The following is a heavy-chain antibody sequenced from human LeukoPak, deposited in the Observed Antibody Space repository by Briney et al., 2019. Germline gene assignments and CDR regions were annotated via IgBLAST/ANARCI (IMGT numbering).Heavy chain of an antibody. CDR2: ISGSGGST. CDR1: GFTFSSYA. CDR3: EKYPSYYYDSSGYSGPQDY. V-gene: IGHV3-23*01. D-gene: IGHD3-22*01. Sequence: GGSLRLSCAASGFTFSSYALSWVRQAPGKGLEWVSAISGSGGSTYYAGSVKGRFTISRDNSKHTLYLPMRSRRSQSIAVYYCEKYPSYYYDSSGYSGPQDYWGQGTLVTVSS. J-gene: IGHJ4*02.